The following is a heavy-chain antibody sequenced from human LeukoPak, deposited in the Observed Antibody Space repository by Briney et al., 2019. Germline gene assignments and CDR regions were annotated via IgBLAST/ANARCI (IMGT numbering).Heavy chain of an antibody. CDR1: GGSISSYY. J-gene: IGHJ4*02. CDR3: ARTRVVAATLYYFDY. CDR2: IHTSGST. V-gene: IGHV4-4*07. Sequence: SETLSLTCTVSGGSISSYYWSWIRQPAGKGLEWIGRIHTSGSTNYNPSLKSRVTMSVDTSKNQFSLKLSSVTAADTAVYYCARTRVVAATLYYFDYWGQGTLVTVSS. D-gene: IGHD2-15*01.